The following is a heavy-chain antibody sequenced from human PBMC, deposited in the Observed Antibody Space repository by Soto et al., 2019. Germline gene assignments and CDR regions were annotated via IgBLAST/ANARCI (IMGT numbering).Heavy chain of an antibody. Sequence: ATLSLICNVSGGSISTSNYYWGWIRQPPGKGLEWIGSIYLSESIHYNPPFQSRVTISVDTSNNQLSLMLSSVTATDTAVYYCASRSSFYPGSFDFWGQGTLVTVSS. CDR2: IYLSESI. J-gene: IGHJ4*02. D-gene: IGHD3-3*01. CDR3: ASRSSFYPGSFDF. V-gene: IGHV4-39*01. CDR1: GGSISTSNYY.